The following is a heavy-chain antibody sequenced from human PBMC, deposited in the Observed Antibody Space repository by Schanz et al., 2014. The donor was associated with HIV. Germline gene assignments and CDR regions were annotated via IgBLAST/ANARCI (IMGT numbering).Heavy chain of an antibody. V-gene: IGHV1-8*02. CDR3: AREPSFSGLDV. J-gene: IGHJ6*02. CDR2: MNPKNGNT. Sequence: QVQLVQSGAEVKKSGSSVKVSCKASGGSFSNYAIIWVRQAPGQGLEWMGWMNPKNGNTAYAQKFQGRVTMTRDTSISTAYMELSSLRYDDTAVYYCAREPSFSGLDVWGQGTTVIVSS. CDR1: GGSFSNYA. D-gene: IGHD6-6*01.